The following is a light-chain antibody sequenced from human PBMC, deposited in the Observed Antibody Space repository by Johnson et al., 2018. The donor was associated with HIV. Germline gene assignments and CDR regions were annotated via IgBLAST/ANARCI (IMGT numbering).Light chain of an antibody. V-gene: IGLV1-51*01. CDR1: SSNIGNNY. Sequence: QSVLTQPPSVSAAPGQKVTISCSGSSSNIGNNYVSWYQQLPGTAPKLLIYDNNKRPSGIPDRFSGSKSGTSATLGITGLQTGDEADYFCGTWGSSLSADVFGTGTQGNVL. CDR2: DNN. J-gene: IGLJ1*01. CDR3: GTWGSSLSADV.